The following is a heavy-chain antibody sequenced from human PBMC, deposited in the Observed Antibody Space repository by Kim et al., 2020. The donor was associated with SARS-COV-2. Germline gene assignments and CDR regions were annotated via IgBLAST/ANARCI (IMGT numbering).Heavy chain of an antibody. J-gene: IGHJ6*02. CDR3: ARDQIWFGNLSPYYYGMDV. D-gene: IGHD3-10*01. Sequence: ASVKVSCKASGYTFTSYGISWVRQAPGQGLEWMGWISAYNGNTNYAQKLQGRVTMTTDTSTSTAYMELRSLRSDDTAVYYCARDQIWFGNLSPYYYGMDVWGQGTTVTVSS. CDR2: ISAYNGNT. CDR1: GYTFTSYG. V-gene: IGHV1-18*01.